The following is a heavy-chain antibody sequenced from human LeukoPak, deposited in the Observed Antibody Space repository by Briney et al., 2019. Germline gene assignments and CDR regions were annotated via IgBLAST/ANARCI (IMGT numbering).Heavy chain of an antibody. J-gene: IGHJ4*02. D-gene: IGHD2-15*01. Sequence: GGSLRLSCTASGFTFRTYAMNWVRLAPGKGLEWVSYIGSSSTIYYADSVRGRFTISRDNAKNSLYLQMNSLRDDDTAVYFCARDDYCSGGDCYSGAFDYWGQGTPVTVSS. V-gene: IGHV3-48*02. CDR2: IGSSSTI. CDR1: GFTFRTYA. CDR3: ARDDYCSGGDCYSGAFDY.